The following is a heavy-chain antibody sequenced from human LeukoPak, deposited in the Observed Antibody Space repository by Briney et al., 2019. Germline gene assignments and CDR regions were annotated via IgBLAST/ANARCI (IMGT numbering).Heavy chain of an antibody. J-gene: IGHJ4*02. V-gene: IGHV3-30*02. Sequence: GGSLGLSCAASGFTFSGYGMHWVRQAPGKGLEWVAVIRYDGSNKYYADSVKGRFTISRDNSKNTLYLQMNSLRAEDTAVYYCAKDGQWELPKPEGFVDYWGQGTLVTVSS. CDR1: GFTFSGYG. D-gene: IGHD1-26*01. CDR3: AKDGQWELPKPEGFVDY. CDR2: IRYDGSNK.